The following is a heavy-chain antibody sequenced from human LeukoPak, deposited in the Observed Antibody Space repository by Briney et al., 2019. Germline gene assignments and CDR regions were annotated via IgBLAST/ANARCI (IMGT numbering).Heavy chain of an antibody. V-gene: IGHV1-18*01. Sequence: ASVTVSCKTSGYRFTNYGINWVRQAPGQGLEWMGWTSAYNGDTKYGQKFQGRLTMTTDTSMSTAYMDLRSLRSDDTAVYYCARDLLQWQTNNWLAPWGQGTLVTVSS. CDR1: GYRFTNYG. CDR3: ARDLLQWQTNNWLAP. D-gene: IGHD6-19*01. J-gene: IGHJ5*02. CDR2: TSAYNGDT.